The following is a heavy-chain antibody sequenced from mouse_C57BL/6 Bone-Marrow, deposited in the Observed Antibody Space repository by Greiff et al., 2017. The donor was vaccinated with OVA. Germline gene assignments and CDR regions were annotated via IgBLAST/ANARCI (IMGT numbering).Heavy chain of an antibody. CDR1: GFTFTSYW. V-gene: IGHV1-74*01. CDR2: IHPSDSDT. CDR3: AGGAGD. D-gene: IGHD4-1*01. Sequence: VQLQQPGADLVKPGASVKVSCTASGFTFTSYWMHWVQQRPGQGLEWIGRIHPSDSDTNYTQKFQGQATLTVDKSSSTAYMQLSSRTTEDSAVYYCAGGAGDWGQGTTLTGSS. J-gene: IGHJ2*01.